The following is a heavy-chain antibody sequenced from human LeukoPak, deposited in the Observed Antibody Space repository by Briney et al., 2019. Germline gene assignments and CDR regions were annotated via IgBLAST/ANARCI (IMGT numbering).Heavy chain of an antibody. J-gene: IGHJ4*02. CDR3: ARVSYYDFWCGFHEVSY. CDR1: GFPFNSYC. Sequence: GGSLTLSCALSGFPFNSYCMQWVRQPPGRGLVWVSCINSDGSNTSHAHSVKGRFTISRDNAKNTLSVTMNSLRGSDTGVYYCARVSYYDFWCGFHEVSYWGQGTLVTVSS. D-gene: IGHD3-3*01. CDR2: INSDGSNT. V-gene: IGHV3-74*01.